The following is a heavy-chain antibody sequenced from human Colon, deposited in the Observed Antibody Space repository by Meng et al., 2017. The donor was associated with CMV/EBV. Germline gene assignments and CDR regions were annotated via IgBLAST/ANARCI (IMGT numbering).Heavy chain of an antibody. CDR3: AKGREYIDFWSGFT. D-gene: IGHD3-3*01. CDR1: GFTFSNYA. J-gene: IGHJ4*02. Sequence: GGSLRLSCEGSGFTFSNYAMSWVRQAPGKGLEWLSVISGGGTTTYYADSVKGRFTISRDNSKNTVYLQMNSLEAEDTALYYCAKGREYIDFWSGFTWGQGTLVTVSS. V-gene: IGHV3-23*01. CDR2: ISGGGTTT.